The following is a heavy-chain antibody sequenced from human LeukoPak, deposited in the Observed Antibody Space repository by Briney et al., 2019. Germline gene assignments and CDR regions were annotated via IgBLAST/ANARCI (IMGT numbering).Heavy chain of an antibody. Sequence: PGGSLRLSCAASGFTFNNCDMHWVRQAPGKGLEWVAVKSYDGSKEYYAESVKGRFTISRDNSKNTLFLQMNSLRAEDTAVYYCAGVDDCTSSSFDYWGQGTLVTVSS. CDR1: GFTFNNCD. J-gene: IGHJ4*02. D-gene: IGHD2-2*01. CDR3: AGVDDCTSSSFDY. V-gene: IGHV3-30*03. CDR2: KSYDGSKE.